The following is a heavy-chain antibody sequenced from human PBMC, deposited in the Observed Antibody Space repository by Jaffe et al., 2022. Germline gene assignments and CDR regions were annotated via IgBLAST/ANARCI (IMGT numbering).Heavy chain of an antibody. J-gene: IGHJ6*03. CDR3: ARGGYTILEYYYYYMDV. Sequence: QVQLQESGPGLVKPSETLSLTCTVSGGSISSYYWSWIRQPPGKGLEWIGYIYYSGSTNYNPSLKSRVTISVDTSKNQFSLKLSSVTAADTAVYYCARGGYTILEYYYYYMDVWGKGTTVTVSS. D-gene: IGHD3-3*01. CDR2: IYYSGST. V-gene: IGHV4-59*01. CDR1: GGSISSYY.